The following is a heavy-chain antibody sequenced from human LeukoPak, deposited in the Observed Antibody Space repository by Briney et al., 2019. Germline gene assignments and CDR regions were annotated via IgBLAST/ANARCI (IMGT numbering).Heavy chain of an antibody. CDR2: IRYDGSNK. J-gene: IGHJ6*03. CDR3: ASKTPYGDYDSSYYMDA. CDR1: GFTFSSYG. D-gene: IGHD4-17*01. V-gene: IGHV3-30*02. Sequence: GGSLRLSCAASGFTFSSYGLHWVRQAPGKGLEWVAFIRYDGSNKYYADSVKGRFTISRDNSKNTMYLQMNSLRAEDTAVYYCASKTPYGDYDSSYYMDAWGKGTTVTVSS.